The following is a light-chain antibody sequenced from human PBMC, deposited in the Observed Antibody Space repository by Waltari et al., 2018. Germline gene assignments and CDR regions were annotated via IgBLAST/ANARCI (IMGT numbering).Light chain of an antibody. V-gene: IGLV1-51*02. J-gene: IGLJ7*01. CDR1: SSNLGPNY. CDR3: GTWDSSLSGAV. CDR2: EKT. Sequence: SVLTQPPSVSAAPGHRVTISCSGGSSNLGPNYVSLYRQFPGTAPKLLIYEKTERPSGIPGRFSGSKSGTSATLDITGLQAGDEADYYCGTWDSSLSGAVFGGGTHLTVL.